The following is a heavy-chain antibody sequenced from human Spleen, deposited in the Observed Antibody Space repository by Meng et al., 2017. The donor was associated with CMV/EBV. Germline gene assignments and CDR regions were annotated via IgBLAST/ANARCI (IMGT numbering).Heavy chain of an antibody. CDR1: GGSITSYY. CDR2: IYYSGST. J-gene: IGHJ4*02. Sequence: GSLRLSCTVSGGSITSYYWSWIRQPPGKGLEWIAYIYYSGSTNYNPSLKSRVTISVDTSKNQFSLKLSSVTAADTAVYYCARGIKTFDYWGQGTLVTVSS. CDR3: ARGIKTFDY. D-gene: IGHD3-10*01. V-gene: IGHV4-59*01.